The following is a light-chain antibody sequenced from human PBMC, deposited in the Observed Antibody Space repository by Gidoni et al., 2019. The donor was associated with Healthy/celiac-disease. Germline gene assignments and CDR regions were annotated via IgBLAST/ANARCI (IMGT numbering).Light chain of an antibody. J-gene: IGLJ1*01. CDR3: NSRDSSGNPSYV. V-gene: IGLV3-19*01. Sequence: SSELTQNPAVSVALGQTVRITCQGDSLRSYYASWYQQKPGQAPVLVIYGTNNRPSGIPDRFSGSSSGNTASLTITGAQAEDEADYYCNSRDSSGNPSYVFGTGTKVTVL. CDR1: SLRSYY. CDR2: GTN.